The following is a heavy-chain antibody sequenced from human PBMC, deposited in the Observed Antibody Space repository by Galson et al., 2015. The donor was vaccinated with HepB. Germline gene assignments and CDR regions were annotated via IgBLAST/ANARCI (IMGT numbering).Heavy chain of an antibody. Sequence: SLRLSCAASGFTFSSYGMHWVRQAPGKGLEWVAVISYDGSNKYYADSVKGRFTISRDNSKNTLYLQMNSLRAEDTAVYYCAKDSKSSTSYDYWGQGTLVTVSS. CDR3: AKDSKSSTSYDY. CDR2: ISYDGSNK. V-gene: IGHV3-30*18. CDR1: GFTFSSYG. D-gene: IGHD2-2*01. J-gene: IGHJ4*02.